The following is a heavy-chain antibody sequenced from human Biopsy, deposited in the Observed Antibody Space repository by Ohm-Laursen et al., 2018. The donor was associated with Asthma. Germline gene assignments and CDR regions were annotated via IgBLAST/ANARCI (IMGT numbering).Heavy chain of an antibody. CDR3: QSKAPAIVVGAGEGGFDI. CDR1: VFTFNSYA. J-gene: IGHJ3*02. CDR2: ITYDGSNK. V-gene: IGHV3-30-3*01. D-gene: IGHD3-22*01. Sequence: SLRLSLAASVFTFNSYAMHSLRPAPRQSLEWVAGITYDGSNKYYADSVKGRFTISKDNSKNTLYLQMNSLRAEKTAVYYCQSKAPAIVVGAGEGGFDIWGQGTMVTVSS.